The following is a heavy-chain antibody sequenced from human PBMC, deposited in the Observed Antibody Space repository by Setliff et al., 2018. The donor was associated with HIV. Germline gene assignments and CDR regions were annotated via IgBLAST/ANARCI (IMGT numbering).Heavy chain of an antibody. V-gene: IGHV4-61*01. J-gene: IGHJ3*02. CDR2: IYYTGTT. CDR3: AREWLQHTGDDAFDI. CDR1: GGSISSSTYY. Sequence: SETLSLTCSVSGGSISSSTYYWSWIRQPPGKGLEWIGYIYYTGTTNYNPSLKSRVTISIDTTKNQFSLKLNSVTAADTAVYYCAREWLQHTGDDAFDIWGQGTMVTVSS. D-gene: IGHD5-12*01.